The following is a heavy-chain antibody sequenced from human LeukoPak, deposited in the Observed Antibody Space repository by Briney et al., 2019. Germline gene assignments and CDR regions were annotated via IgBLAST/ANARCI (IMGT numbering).Heavy chain of an antibody. CDR2: ISHTEGT. J-gene: IGHJ4*02. CDR3: ARIRCGHSGSVCYNH. D-gene: IGHD2-21*01. CDR1: GVSINDYY. V-gene: IGHV4-34*01. Sequence: SETLSLTCGVFGVSINDYYWSWIRQSPGKGLEWIGEISHTEGTRYNPSLESRVTTSVGTSENQLSLKLIFVTAADTAVYYCARIRCGHSGSVCYNHWGLGTLVTVSS.